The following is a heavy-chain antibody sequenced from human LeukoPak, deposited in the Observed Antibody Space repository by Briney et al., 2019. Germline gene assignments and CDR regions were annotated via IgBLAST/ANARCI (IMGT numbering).Heavy chain of an antibody. CDR1: GFTFSSYA. J-gene: IGHJ6*03. D-gene: IGHD3-22*01. V-gene: IGHV3-30*04. Sequence: GGSLRLSCAASGFTFSSYAMYWVRQAPGKGLEWVAVISYDGSDKYYADSVKGRFTISRDNSKNTLYLQMNSLRAEDTAVYHCAKDSSGYYYEAYYYYYMDVWGKGTTVTISS. CDR2: ISYDGSDK. CDR3: AKDSSGYYYEAYYYYYMDV.